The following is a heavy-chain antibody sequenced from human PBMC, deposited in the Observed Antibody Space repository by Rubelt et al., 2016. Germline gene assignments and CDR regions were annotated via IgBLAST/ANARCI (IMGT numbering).Heavy chain of an antibody. CDR1: GGSISSSSYY. CDR3: ARRSFYGSGLWFDP. J-gene: IGHJ5*02. CDR2: IYYTEST. Sequence: QVQLQESGPGLVKPSQTLSLTCTVSGGSISSSSYYWGWIRQPPGKGLEWIGSIYYTESTYYNPSLKSRVTISVDTSKNQFSLNVRYGTAADTAVYYCARRSFYGSGLWFDPWGEGTLVTVSS. V-gene: IGHV4-39*01. D-gene: IGHD3-10*01.